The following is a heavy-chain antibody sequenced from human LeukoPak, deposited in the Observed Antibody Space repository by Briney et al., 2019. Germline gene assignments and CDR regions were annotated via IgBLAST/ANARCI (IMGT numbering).Heavy chain of an antibody. V-gene: IGHV4-34*01. J-gene: IGHJ5*02. CDR3: ARRATYNAMRLYNWFDP. D-gene: IGHD2-2*01. Sequence: IPSETLSLTCGVYGGSFSGYYWTWIRQPPGKGLEWIGEINHSGSTNYNSSLKSRLTISVDPSKKQFSLKMNSVTAADTGVYYCARRATYNAMRLYNWFDPWGQGTLVTVSS. CDR1: GGSFSGYY. CDR2: INHSGST.